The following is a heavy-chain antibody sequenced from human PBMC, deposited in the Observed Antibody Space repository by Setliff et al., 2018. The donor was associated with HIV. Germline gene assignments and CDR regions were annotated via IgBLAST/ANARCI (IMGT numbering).Heavy chain of an antibody. V-gene: IGHV1-2*02. J-gene: IGHJ4*02. Sequence: ASVKVSCKASGYTFTKYGINWVRQAPGQGLEWMGWINPYSGGTNYAQNFQGRVTVTRDTSINTAYMELSSLRYDDTAIYYCARSPDPYSGTTDYWGQGTLVTV. CDR1: GYTFTKYG. CDR2: INPYSGGT. D-gene: IGHD1-26*01. CDR3: ARSPDPYSGTTDY.